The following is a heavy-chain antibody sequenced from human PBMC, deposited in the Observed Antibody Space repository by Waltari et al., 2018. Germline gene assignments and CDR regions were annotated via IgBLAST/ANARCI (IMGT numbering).Heavy chain of an antibody. CDR2: ISSSSSTI. CDR3: ARLMGDYGDYYWYFDL. J-gene: IGHJ2*01. Sequence: EVQLVESGGGLVQPGGSLRLSCAASGFTFSSYSMNWVRQAPGKGLEWVSYISSSSSTIYYADSVKGRFTISRDNAKNSLYLQMNSLRAEDTAVCYCARLMGDYGDYYWYFDLWGRGTLVTVSS. V-gene: IGHV3-48*01. CDR1: GFTFSSYS. D-gene: IGHD4-17*01.